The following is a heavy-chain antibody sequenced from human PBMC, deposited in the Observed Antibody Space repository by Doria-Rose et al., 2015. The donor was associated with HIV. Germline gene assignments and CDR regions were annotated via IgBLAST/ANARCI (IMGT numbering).Heavy chain of an antibody. CDR1: GGSISHYY. V-gene: IGHV4-59*01. J-gene: IGHJ4*02. D-gene: IGHD1-26*01. CDR2: IFYTGST. Sequence: QVQLQESGPGLVKPSETLSLTCSVSGGSISHYYWSWIRQHPGKGLEYIGDIFYTGSTNYSPSLKGRVSISIDTSKNKFSLRLSSVTAADTAVYYCARVLSGTYDYWGQGTLVTVSS. CDR3: ARVLSGTYDY.